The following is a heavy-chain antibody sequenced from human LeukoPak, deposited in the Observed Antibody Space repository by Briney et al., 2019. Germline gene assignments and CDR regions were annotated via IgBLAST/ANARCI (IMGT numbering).Heavy chain of an antibody. J-gene: IGHJ6*03. Sequence: GSLRLSCAASGFSFSNYNMNWVRQAPGKGLEWVSYIGSTSSTIHYADSVKGRFTISGDNAKSSLYLQMNSLRAEDTAVYYCAREEILTGLNSHYYYYYMDVWGKGTTVTVSS. CDR2: IGSTSSTI. CDR1: GFSFSNYN. CDR3: AREEILTGLNSHYYYYYMDV. V-gene: IGHV3-48*01. D-gene: IGHD3-9*01.